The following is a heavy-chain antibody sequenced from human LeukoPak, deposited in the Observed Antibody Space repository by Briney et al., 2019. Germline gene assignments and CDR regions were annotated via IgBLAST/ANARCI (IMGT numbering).Heavy chain of an antibody. CDR2: IYYSGST. Sequence: SETLSLTCTVSGGSISSSSYYWGWIRQPPGKGLEWIGSIYYSGSTYYNPSLKSRVTISVDTSKNQFSLKLSSVTAADTAVYYCARLGVGATNDYWGQGTLVTVSS. V-gene: IGHV4-39*01. J-gene: IGHJ4*02. CDR3: ARLGVGATNDY. CDR1: GGSISSSSYY. D-gene: IGHD1-26*01.